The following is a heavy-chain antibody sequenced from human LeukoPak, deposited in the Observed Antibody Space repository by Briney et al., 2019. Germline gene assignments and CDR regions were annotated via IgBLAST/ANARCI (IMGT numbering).Heavy chain of an antibody. D-gene: IGHD2-15*01. V-gene: IGHV4-38-2*02. CDR1: GYSISSGYY. Sequence: KSSETLSLTCPVSGYSISSGYYWGWNRQPPGKGLEWIGSIYHSGSTYYNPSLKSRVTISVDTSKNQFSLKLSSVTAADTAVYYCARALDCSGGSCSDAFDIWGQGTMVTVSS. CDR3: ARALDCSGGSCSDAFDI. J-gene: IGHJ3*02. CDR2: IYHSGST.